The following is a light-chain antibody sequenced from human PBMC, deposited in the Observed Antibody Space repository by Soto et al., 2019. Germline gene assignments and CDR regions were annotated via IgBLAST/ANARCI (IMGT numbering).Light chain of an antibody. J-gene: IGLJ1*01. Sequence: LTQPAYVSGSPGQSITISCTGISADVSTSNFVSWYQHHPGKGPRLILYDFTHRPSGLSDRFSGSKSGDTASLTISGLRAEDEADYYCASYRSGPLYVFGTGTKVTVL. CDR2: DFT. V-gene: IGLV2-14*03. CDR1: SADVSTSNF. CDR3: ASYRSGPLYV.